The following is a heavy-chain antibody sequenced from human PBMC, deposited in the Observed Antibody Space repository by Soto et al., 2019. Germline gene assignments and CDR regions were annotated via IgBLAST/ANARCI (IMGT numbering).Heavy chain of an antibody. Sequence: EVQLLESGGXXVQPGGSLRLSCAASGFTFSTYAMTWVRQAPGKGLGWVASLTNTGDSTHYPDSVKGRFTISRDNSKNTMYLQMSSLRAEDTAVYYCARGGPRDGYRDLDYWGQGTQVTVSS. J-gene: IGHJ4*02. V-gene: IGHV3-23*01. CDR3: ARGGPRDGYRDLDY. CDR2: LTNTGDST. CDR1: GFTFSTYA. D-gene: IGHD5-18*01.